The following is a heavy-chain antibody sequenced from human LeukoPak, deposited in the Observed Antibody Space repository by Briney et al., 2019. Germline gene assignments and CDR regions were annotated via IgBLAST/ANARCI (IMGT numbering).Heavy chain of an antibody. Sequence: SETLTLTCTVSGGSISNYYWSWIRLPPGKGLEWIGCIYYSGTTNYNPSLKSRVTISVDTSKNQFSLKLSSVTAGDTAVYYCARTTKEQWLKTASWFDPWGQGTLVTVSS. CDR3: ARTTKEQWLKTASWFDP. V-gene: IGHV4-59*01. CDR1: GGSISNYY. CDR2: IYYSGTT. J-gene: IGHJ5*02. D-gene: IGHD6-19*01.